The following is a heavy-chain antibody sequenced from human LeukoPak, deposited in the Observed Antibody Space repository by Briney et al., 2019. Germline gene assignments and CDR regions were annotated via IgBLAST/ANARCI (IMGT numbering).Heavy chain of an antibody. D-gene: IGHD3-22*01. CDR2: INPSGGRT. Sequence: ASVTVSYTASGYTFTSYYMHWVRQAPGQGLEWMGIINPSGGRTSYAQKFQGRVTMTRDTSTSTVYMELSSLRSEDTAVYYCARVMSGYDSSGYSSKMFDYWGQGTLVTVSS. V-gene: IGHV1-46*01. CDR1: GYTFTSYY. CDR3: ARVMSGYDSSGYSSKMFDY. J-gene: IGHJ4*02.